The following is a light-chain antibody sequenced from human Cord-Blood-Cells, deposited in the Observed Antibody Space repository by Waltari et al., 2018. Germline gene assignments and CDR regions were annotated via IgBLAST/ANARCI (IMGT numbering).Light chain of an antibody. Sequence: QSALTQPASVSGSPGQSITISCTGPSSDVGGYNYVSWYQQHPGKAPELMIYGVSNRPSGVSNRFSGSKSGNTASLTISGLQAEDEADYYCSSYTSSSTPVVFGGGTKLTVL. CDR2: GVS. CDR3: SSYTSSSTPVV. J-gene: IGLJ2*01. V-gene: IGLV2-14*01. CDR1: SSDVGGYNY.